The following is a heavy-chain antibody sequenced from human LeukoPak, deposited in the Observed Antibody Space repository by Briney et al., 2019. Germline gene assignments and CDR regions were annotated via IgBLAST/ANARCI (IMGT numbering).Heavy chain of an antibody. V-gene: IGHV4-31*03. J-gene: IGHJ6*02. CDR3: ARKALRLGMDA. Sequence: PSETLSLTCTVSGGSISSGGYYWSWIRQHPGKGREWIGYIYYSGSTYYNPSLKSRVTISVDTSKNQFSLKLSSVTAADTAVYYCARKALRLGMDAWGQGTTVTVSS. CDR2: IYYSGST. CDR1: GGSISSGGYY.